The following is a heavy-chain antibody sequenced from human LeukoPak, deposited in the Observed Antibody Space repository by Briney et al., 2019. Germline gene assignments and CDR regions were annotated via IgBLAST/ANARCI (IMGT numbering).Heavy chain of an antibody. CDR3: ARVLGEGVRLPPYGSGTYLAPYYHGMDV. CDR2: IYYSGST. CDR1: GGSFSSYY. V-gene: IGHV4-59*01. Sequence: SETLSLTCTVSGGSFSSYYWSWIRQPPGKGLEWIGFIYYSGSTNYNPSLKSRVSISVDTSKNQFSLKLSSVTAADTAVYYCARVLGEGVRLPPYGSGTYLAPYYHGMDVWGQGTTVTVSS. D-gene: IGHD3-10*01. J-gene: IGHJ6*02.